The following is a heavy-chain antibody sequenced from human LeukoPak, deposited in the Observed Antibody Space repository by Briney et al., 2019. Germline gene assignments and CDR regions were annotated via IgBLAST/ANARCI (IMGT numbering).Heavy chain of an antibody. D-gene: IGHD3-22*01. CDR2: IYSGDAT. CDR1: GFTVGSSR. CDR3: ARERFSNDYEA. Sequence: GGSLRLSCAASGFTVGSSRRMSWVRQAPGKGLEWISTIYSGDATNYGDSVKGRFTISRDNSRNTLDLQMNGLRVEDTAVYYCARERFSNDYEAWGQGILVTVSS. J-gene: IGHJ5*02. V-gene: IGHV3-53*01.